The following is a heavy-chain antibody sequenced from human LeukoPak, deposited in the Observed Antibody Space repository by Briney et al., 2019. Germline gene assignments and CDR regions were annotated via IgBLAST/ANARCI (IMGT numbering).Heavy chain of an antibody. V-gene: IGHV3-23*01. D-gene: IGHD3-10*01. CDR1: GFTFSSFG. CDR3: ARGVFN. Sequence: GSLRLSCAASGFTFSSFGMSWVRQAPGKGLEWVSTISGSGGSTYYADSVKGRFTISRDNSKNTLFLQMNSLRVEDTAVYYCARGVFNWGQGTLVTVSS. J-gene: IGHJ4*02. CDR2: ISGSGGST.